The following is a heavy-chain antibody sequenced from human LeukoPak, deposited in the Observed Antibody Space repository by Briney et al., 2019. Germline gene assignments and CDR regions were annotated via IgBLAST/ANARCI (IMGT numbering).Heavy chain of an antibody. CDR1: GGSIRSYY. Sequence: PSETLSLTCTVSGGSIRSYYWSWIRQPAGKGLEWIGRIYASGGTNYNPSLKSRVTMSADTSKNQFSLKLTSVTAADTAVYYCARARAYIYDSSSYYSDAFDIWGQGTMVTVSS. CDR2: IYASGGT. CDR3: ARARAYIYDSSSYYSDAFDI. V-gene: IGHV4-4*07. J-gene: IGHJ3*02. D-gene: IGHD3-22*01.